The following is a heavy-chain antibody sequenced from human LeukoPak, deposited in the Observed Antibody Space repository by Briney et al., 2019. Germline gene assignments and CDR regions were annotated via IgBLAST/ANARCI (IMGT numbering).Heavy chain of an antibody. J-gene: IGHJ4*02. D-gene: IGHD3-22*01. CDR3: AKDDSGSYYDSSGYYFDY. CDR2: IRYDGSNK. CDR1: GFTFSSYG. V-gene: IGHV3-30*02. Sequence: SLRLSCAASGFTFSSYGAHWVRHAPGKGPDRVPIIRYDGSNKYYADSVKGRFTISTDNSKNTLYLQMNSLRAEDTAVYYCAKDDSGSYYDSSGYYFDYWGQGTLVTVSS.